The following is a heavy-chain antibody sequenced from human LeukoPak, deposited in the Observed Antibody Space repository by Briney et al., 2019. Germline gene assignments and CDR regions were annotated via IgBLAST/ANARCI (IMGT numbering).Heavy chain of an antibody. CDR1: GGSISSYY. D-gene: IGHD2-2*01. CDR3: AGPLPAAIDY. V-gene: IGHV4-59*08. Sequence: SETLSLTCTISGGSISSYYWSWIRQPPGKGLEWIGYIYYSGSTNYNPSLKSRVTISVDTSKNQFSLKLSSVTAADTAVYYCAGPLPAAIDYWGQGTLVTVSS. CDR2: IYYSGST. J-gene: IGHJ4*02.